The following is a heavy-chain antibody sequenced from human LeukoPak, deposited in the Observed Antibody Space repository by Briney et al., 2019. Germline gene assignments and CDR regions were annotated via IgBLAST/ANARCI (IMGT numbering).Heavy chain of an antibody. CDR1: GFTFTAYS. J-gene: IGHJ5*02. CDR2: ISSSGSTI. V-gene: IGHV3-48*04. D-gene: IGHD4-17*01. Sequence: GGSLRLPCAASGFTFTAYSMNWVRQAPGKGLEWVSYISSSGSTIYYADSVKGRFTISRDNAKNSLYLQMNSLRAEDTSVYYCARDTNGDGWFDPWGQGTLVTVSS. CDR3: ARDTNGDGWFDP.